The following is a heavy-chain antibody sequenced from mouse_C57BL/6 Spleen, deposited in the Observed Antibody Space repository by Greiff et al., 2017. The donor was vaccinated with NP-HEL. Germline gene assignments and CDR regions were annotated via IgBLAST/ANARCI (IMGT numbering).Heavy chain of an antibody. D-gene: IGHD3-2*02. CDR3: ARGRGSSEGFDY. Sequence: QVQLKQPGAELVMPGASVKLSCKASGYTFTSYWMHWVKQRPGQGLEWIGEIDPSDSYTNYNQKFKGKSTLTVDKSSSTAYMQLSSLTSEDSAVYYCARGRGSSEGFDYWGQGTTLTVSS. J-gene: IGHJ2*01. CDR1: GYTFTSYW. V-gene: IGHV1-69*01. CDR2: IDPSDSYT.